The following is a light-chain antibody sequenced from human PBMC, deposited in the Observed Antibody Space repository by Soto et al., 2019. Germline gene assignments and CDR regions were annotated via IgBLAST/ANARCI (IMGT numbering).Light chain of an antibody. Sequence: QSALTQPRSVSGSPGQSVTFSCTGTSGDIGAYNYVSWYQFHPGKAPKMIIYDVNKRPSGVPDRFSGSKSGNTASLTISWLQAEDEADYYCCSYTSSSTWVFGGGTKVTVL. CDR1: SGDIGAYNY. CDR3: CSYTSSSTWV. CDR2: DVN. J-gene: IGLJ3*02. V-gene: IGLV2-11*01.